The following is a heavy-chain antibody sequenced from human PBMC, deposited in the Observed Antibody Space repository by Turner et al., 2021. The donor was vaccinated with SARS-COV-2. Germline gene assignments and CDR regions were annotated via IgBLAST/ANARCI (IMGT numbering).Heavy chain of an antibody. CDR1: GFNFSNYW. CDR3: ARDPDDSTTTTP. CDR2: SKGDGRVK. Sequence: DVHLKESGSDLVQPGGSLRLSCAASGFNFSNYWMSWVRQAPGKGREWVANSKGDGRVKYYVDSVEVRFTISRDNANNSLLLKMNGRRAEDTAVYYCARDPDDSTTTTPWGQGTLVTVSS. D-gene: IGHD4-17*01. J-gene: IGHJ1*01. V-gene: IGHV3-7*03.